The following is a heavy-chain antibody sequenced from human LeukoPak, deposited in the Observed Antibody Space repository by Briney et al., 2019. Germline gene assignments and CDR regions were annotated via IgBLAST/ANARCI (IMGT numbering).Heavy chain of an antibody. V-gene: IGHV3-7*01. D-gene: IGHD4-17*01. CDR2: INQGGNDK. CDR3: ATIKAGVTTFDN. CDR1: GFIFSGLW. Sequence: PGGSLRLSSAASGFIFSGLWMSWVRQAPGKGLEWVASINQGGNDKRHADSVKGRFTISRDNAKNSLSLQLNSTRAEDPAMYYYATIKAGVTTFDNWGQGTLVTVSS. J-gene: IGHJ4*02.